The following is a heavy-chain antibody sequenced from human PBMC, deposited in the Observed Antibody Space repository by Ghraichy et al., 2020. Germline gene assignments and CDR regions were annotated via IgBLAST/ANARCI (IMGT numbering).Heavy chain of an antibody. CDR2: IYSGGST. J-gene: IGHJ3*02. Sequence: GGSLRLSCAASGFTVSSNYMSWVRQAPGKGLEWVSVIYSGGSTYYADSVKGRFTISRDNSKNTLYLQMNSLRAEDTAVYYCARDVIMITSNAFDIWGQGTMVTVSS. CDR3: ARDVIMITSNAFDI. CDR1: GFTVSSNY. V-gene: IGHV3-53*01. D-gene: IGHD3-16*01.